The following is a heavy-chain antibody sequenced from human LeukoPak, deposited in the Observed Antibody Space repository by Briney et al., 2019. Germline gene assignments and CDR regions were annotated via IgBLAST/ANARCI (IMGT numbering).Heavy chain of an antibody. CDR3: AREKLWFDP. CDR1: GGSISTSNYY. CDR2: IFYSGST. Sequence: SETLSLTCTVSGGSISTSNYYWGWIRQPPGKGLEWIGNIFYSGSTYYSPSLKSRVTISLDTSRNQFSLKLNSVTAADTAVYYCAREKLWFDPWGQGTLVTVSS. J-gene: IGHJ5*02. V-gene: IGHV4-39*07.